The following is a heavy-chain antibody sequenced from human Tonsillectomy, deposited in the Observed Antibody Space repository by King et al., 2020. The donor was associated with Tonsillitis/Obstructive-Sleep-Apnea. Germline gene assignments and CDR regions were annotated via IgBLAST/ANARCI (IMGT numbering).Heavy chain of an antibody. CDR3: AREEWAAAGHYYFDY. Sequence: VQLVESGGGLVQPGGSLRLSCAASGFTFSSYSMNWVRQAPGKGLEGVSYISSSSSTIYYADSVKGRFTISRDNAKNSLYLQMNSLRDEDTAVYYCAREEWAAAGHYYFDYWGQGTLVTVSS. D-gene: IGHD6-13*01. CDR1: GFTFSSYS. CDR2: ISSSSSTI. V-gene: IGHV3-48*02. J-gene: IGHJ4*02.